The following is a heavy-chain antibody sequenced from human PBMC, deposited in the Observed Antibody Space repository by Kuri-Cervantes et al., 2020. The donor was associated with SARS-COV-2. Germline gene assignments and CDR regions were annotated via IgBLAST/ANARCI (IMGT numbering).Heavy chain of an antibody. D-gene: IGHD6-19*01. CDR3: AREGYSSGWSGPYFGY. CDR1: GGTFSSYA. CDR2: IIPIFGTA. Sequence: SVKVSCKAPGGTFSSYAISWVRQAPGQGLEWMGRIIPIFGTANYAQKFQGRVTITADESTSTAYMELSSLRSEDTAVYYCAREGYSSGWSGPYFGYRGQGTLVTVSS. V-gene: IGHV1-69*13. J-gene: IGHJ4*02.